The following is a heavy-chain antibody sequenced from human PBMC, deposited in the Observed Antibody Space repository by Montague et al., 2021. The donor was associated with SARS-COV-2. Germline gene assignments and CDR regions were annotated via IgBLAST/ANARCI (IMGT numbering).Heavy chain of an antibody. CDR1: GGSISSSSYY. CDR2: IFYSGST. D-gene: IGHD3-22*01. J-gene: IGHJ3*02. CDR3: ARLPYFYDSTHAFDI. V-gene: IGHV4-39*01. Sequence: SETLSLTCTVSGGSISSSSYYWGWIRQPPGKGLEWMGNIFYSGSTYYNPSLKSRVTISVDTSKNQFSLRLSSVTAADTAVYYCARLPYFYDSTHAFDIWGQGTMVTVSS.